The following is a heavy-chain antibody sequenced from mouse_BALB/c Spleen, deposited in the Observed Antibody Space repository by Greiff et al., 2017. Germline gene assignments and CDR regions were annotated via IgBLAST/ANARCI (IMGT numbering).Heavy chain of an antibody. J-gene: IGHJ4*01. CDR1: GFAFSSYD. CDR2: ISSGGGST. Sequence: EVKLQESGGGLVKPGGSLKLSCAASGFAFSSYDMSWVRQTPEKRLEWVAYISSGGGSTYYPDTVKGRFTISRDNAKNTLYLQMSSLKSEDTAMYYCARHVLTTVVATLYYYAMDYWGQGTSVTVSS. D-gene: IGHD1-1*01. V-gene: IGHV5-12-1*01. CDR3: ARHVLTTVVATLYYYAMDY.